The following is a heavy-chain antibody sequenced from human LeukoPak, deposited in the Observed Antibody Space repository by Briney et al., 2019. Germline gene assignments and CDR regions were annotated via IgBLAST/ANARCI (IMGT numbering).Heavy chain of an antibody. CDR1: GVPLRGYH. V-gene: IGHV4-34*01. Sequence: SETLSLTCAVSGVPLRGYHWSWIRQSPGKGVEWIGEASPGGYTKYNPSLQSRVTISVDTSDNHLSLRLSSVTAADTAIYYCARIRCGHGHDVCYNHWAQGTLVTVSS. CDR2: ASPGGYT. J-gene: IGHJ5*02. D-gene: IGHD2-21*01. CDR3: ARIRCGHGHDVCYNH.